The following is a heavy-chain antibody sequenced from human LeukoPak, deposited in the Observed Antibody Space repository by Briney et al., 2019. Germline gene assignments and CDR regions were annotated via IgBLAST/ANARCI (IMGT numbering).Heavy chain of an antibody. CDR3: ARPNYYYGSGSALDY. CDR1: GYTFTGYG. D-gene: IGHD3-10*01. J-gene: IGHJ4*02. Sequence: GASVKVSCKASGYTFTGYGISWVRQAPGQGLEWMGWISAYNGNTNYAQKLQGRVTMTTDTSTSTAYMELRSLRPDDAAVYYCARPNYYYGSGSALDYWGQGTLVTVSS. V-gene: IGHV1-18*01. CDR2: ISAYNGNT.